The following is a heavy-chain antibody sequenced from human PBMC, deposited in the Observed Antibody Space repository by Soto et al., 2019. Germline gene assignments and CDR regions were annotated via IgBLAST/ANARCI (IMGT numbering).Heavy chain of an antibody. Sequence: GGSLRLSCAASGFTFDDYAMHWVRQAPGKGLEWVSGISWNSGSIGYADSVKGRFTISRDNAKNSLYLQMNSLRAEDTALYYCAKDSRGPYYYYMDVWGKGTTVTVSS. CDR2: ISWNSGSI. CDR3: AKDSRGPYYYYMDV. V-gene: IGHV3-9*01. CDR1: GFTFDDYA. J-gene: IGHJ6*03. D-gene: IGHD3-10*01.